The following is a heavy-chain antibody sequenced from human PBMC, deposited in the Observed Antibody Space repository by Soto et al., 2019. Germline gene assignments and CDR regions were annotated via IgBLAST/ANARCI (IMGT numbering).Heavy chain of an antibody. J-gene: IGHJ3*02. Sequence: GGSLRLSCAASGFTFSSYGMHWVRQAPGKGLEWVAVIWYDGSNKYYADSVKGRFTISRDNSKNTLYLQMNSLRAEDTAVYYCARVQSAYYYDSSGHDAFDIWGQGTMVTV. V-gene: IGHV3-33*01. CDR2: IWYDGSNK. CDR3: ARVQSAYYYDSSGHDAFDI. CDR1: GFTFSSYG. D-gene: IGHD3-22*01.